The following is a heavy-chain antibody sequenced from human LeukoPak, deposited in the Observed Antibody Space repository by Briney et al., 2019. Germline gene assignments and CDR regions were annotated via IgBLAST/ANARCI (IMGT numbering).Heavy chain of an antibody. CDR2: VNSDGSST. V-gene: IGHV3-74*01. D-gene: IGHD3-10*01. Sequence: PGGSLRLSCAASGFTFSNYMIAWVRQAPGKGGVWVSTVNSDGSSTAYADSVKGRFTISRDNAENTVFLQLHSLRAEDTAVYYCTRGHPGKLDYWGQGTLVTVSS. CDR1: GFTFSNYM. J-gene: IGHJ4*02. CDR3: TRGHPGKLDY.